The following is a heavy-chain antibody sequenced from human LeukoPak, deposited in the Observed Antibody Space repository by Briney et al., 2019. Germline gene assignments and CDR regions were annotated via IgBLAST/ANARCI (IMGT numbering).Heavy chain of an antibody. V-gene: IGHV3-20*04. CDR1: XFTXXXYG. CDR2: INWNGGST. CDR3: ARVFARYSLVY. Sequence: XAAXXFTXXXYGMSWVRQAPGKGLEWVSGINWNGGSTVYADSVKGRFTISRDNAKNSLYLQMNSLRAEDTALYYCARVFARYSLVYWGQGTLVTVSS. J-gene: IGHJ4*02. D-gene: IGHD5-18*01.